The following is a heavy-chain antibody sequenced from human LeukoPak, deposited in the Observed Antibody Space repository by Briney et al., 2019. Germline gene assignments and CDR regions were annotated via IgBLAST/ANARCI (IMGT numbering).Heavy chain of an antibody. V-gene: IGHV3-21*01. J-gene: IGHJ4*02. Sequence: GGSLRLSCAASGFTFSSYSMHWVRQAPGKGLEWVSSISSSSSYIYYADSVKGRFTISRDNAKNSLYLQMNSLRAEDTAVYYCARDREISANYFDYWGQGTLVTVSS. D-gene: IGHD5-24*01. CDR3: ARDREISANYFDY. CDR1: GFTFSSYS. CDR2: ISSSSSYI.